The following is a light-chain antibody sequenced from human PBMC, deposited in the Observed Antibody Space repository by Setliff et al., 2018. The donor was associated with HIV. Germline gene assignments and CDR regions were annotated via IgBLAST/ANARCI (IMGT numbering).Light chain of an antibody. Sequence: QSALTQPASVSGSPGQSITISCTGNSRNVGSYNLVSWYQQHSGKAPKLMIYEVNKRPSGVSDRFSGSKSGNTASLTISGLQAEDEADYHCYSYAHTSPHVFGRGTKV. V-gene: IGLV2-23*02. J-gene: IGLJ1*01. CDR2: EVN. CDR1: SRNVGSYNL. CDR3: YSYAHTSPHV.